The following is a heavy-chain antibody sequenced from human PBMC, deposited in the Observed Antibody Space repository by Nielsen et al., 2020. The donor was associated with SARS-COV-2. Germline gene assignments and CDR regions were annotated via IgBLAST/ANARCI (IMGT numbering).Heavy chain of an antibody. CDR3: ARGQPSRVTTYYHYYYMDV. CDR2: IYHSGST. J-gene: IGHJ6*03. CDR1: GYSISSGYY. Sequence: SETLSLTCTVSGYSISSGYYWGWIRQPPGKGLEWIGSIYHSGSTYYNPSLKSRVTISVDTSKNQFSLKLSSVTAADTAVYYCARGQPSRVTTYYHYYYMDVWGKGTTVTVSS. D-gene: IGHD4-17*01. V-gene: IGHV4-38-2*02.